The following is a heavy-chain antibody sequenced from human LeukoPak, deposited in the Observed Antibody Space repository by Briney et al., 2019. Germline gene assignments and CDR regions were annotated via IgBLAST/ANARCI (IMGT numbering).Heavy chain of an antibody. D-gene: IGHD5-12*01. J-gene: IGHJ5*02. CDR1: GGSISSSSYY. V-gene: IGHV4-39*01. CDR2: IYYSGST. Sequence: PSETLSLTCTVSGGSISSSSYYWGWIRQPPGKGLEWIGSIYYSGSTYYNPSLKSRVTISVDTSKDQFSLKLSSVTAADTAVYYCARHLIVATINWFDPWGQGTLVTVSS. CDR3: ARHLIVATINWFDP.